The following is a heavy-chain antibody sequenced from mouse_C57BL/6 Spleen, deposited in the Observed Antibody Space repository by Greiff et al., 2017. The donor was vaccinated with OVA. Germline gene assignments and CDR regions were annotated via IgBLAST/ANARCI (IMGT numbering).Heavy chain of an antibody. CDR2: ISSGGSYT. V-gene: IGHV5-6*01. J-gene: IGHJ2*01. D-gene: IGHD2-12*01. CDR1: GFTFSSYG. CDR3: ARESDDGGSFDY. Sequence: EVMLVESGGDLVKPGGSLKLSCAASGFTFSSYGMSWVRQTPDKRLEWVATISSGGSYTYYPDSVKGRFTISRDNAKNTLYLQMSSLKSEDTAMYYCARESDDGGSFDYWGQGTTRTVSS.